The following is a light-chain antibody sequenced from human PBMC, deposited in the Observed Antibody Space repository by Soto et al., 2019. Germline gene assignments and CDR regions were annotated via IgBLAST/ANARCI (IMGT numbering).Light chain of an antibody. V-gene: IGLV2-14*01. CDR2: EVS. CDR1: SSDVGGSEY. CDR3: SSYTSGSTLDV. Sequence: QSVLTQPASLSGSPGQSITISFTGTSSDVGGSEYVSWYQQHPGKAPKAMIYEVSDRPSGVSHRFSGSKSANTATLTISGLQPEDEADYYCSSYTSGSTLDVFGTGTKVTVL. J-gene: IGLJ1*01.